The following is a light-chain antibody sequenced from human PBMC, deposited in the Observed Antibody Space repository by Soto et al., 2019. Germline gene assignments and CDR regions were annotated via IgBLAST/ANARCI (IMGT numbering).Light chain of an antibody. CDR2: GAS. V-gene: IGKV3-15*01. CDR3: QQYNTWLWT. J-gene: IGKJ1*01. Sequence: EVVMTQSPATLSVSPGERATLSCRASQSVNANLAWYQQKPGQATRLLIHGASNRATGIPARFSGSGFGTEFILTISSLQSEDFAVYYCQQYNTWLWTFGQGTKAEI. CDR1: QSVNAN.